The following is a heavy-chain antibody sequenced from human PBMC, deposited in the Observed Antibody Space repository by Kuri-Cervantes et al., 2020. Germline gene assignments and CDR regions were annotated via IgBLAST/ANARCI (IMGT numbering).Heavy chain of an antibody. CDR1: GGSISSGGYS. CDR2: MYHSGST. CDR3: ARLWLEWTFDY. V-gene: IGHV4-30-2*03. J-gene: IGHJ4*02. Sequence: SETLSLTCGVSGGSISSGGYSWSWIRQPPGKGLEWIGYMYHSGSTYYKPSLKSRVTISVDTSKNQFSLKLSSVTAADTAVYYCARLWLEWTFDYWGQGTLVTVSS. D-gene: IGHD3-3*01.